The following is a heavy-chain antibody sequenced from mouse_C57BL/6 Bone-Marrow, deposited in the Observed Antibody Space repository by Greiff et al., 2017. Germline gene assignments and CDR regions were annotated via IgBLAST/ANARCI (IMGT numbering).Heavy chain of an antibody. Sequence: EVKVVESEGGLVQPGSSMKLSCTASGFTFSDYSMAWVRQVPEKGLEWVATINYDGSSTYYLDSLKSRFIISRDNAKNILYLQMSSLKSEDTATXYCARGDYYGSSPWLAYWGQGTLVTVSA. D-gene: IGHD1-1*01. CDR2: INYDGSST. CDR3: ARGDYYGSSPWLAY. CDR1: GFTFSDYS. J-gene: IGHJ3*01. V-gene: IGHV5-16*01.